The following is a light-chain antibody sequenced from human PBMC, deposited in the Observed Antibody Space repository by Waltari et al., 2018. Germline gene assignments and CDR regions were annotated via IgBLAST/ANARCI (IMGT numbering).Light chain of an antibody. CDR1: SSGVVGFPL. V-gene: IGLV2-23*01. J-gene: IGLJ3*02. Sequence: QSALTQPASVSGSPGQTITISCSGSSSGVVGFPLVSWYQQHPGLAPKLIIYEATKRPSGVSERFSGSKSDGAASLTISGLQVDDEGEYFCCSYAGPSTWVFGGGTKLTVL. CDR2: EAT. CDR3: CSYAGPSTWV.